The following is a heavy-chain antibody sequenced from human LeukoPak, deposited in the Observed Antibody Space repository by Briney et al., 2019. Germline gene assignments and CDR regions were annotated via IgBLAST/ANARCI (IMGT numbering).Heavy chain of an antibody. CDR2: ISSSSSTI. V-gene: IGHV3-48*02. CDR3: ARSSLPYYYDSSGYYKPIDY. D-gene: IGHD3-22*01. J-gene: IGHJ4*02. CDR1: GFTFSSYG. Sequence: GGSLRLSCAASGFTFSSYGMNWVRQAPGKGLEWLSYISSSSSTIYYADSLKGRFTISRDNAKNSLYLQMNSLRDEDTAVYYCARSSLPYYYDSSGYYKPIDYWGQGTLVTVSS.